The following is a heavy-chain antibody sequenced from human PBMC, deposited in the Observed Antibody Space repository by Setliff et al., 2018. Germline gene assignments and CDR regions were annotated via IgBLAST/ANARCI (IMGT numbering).Heavy chain of an antibody. D-gene: IGHD3-22*01. CDR2: INAANGKT. J-gene: IGHJ4*02. V-gene: IGHV1-3*01. CDR1: GYTFTSYG. Sequence: ASVKVSCKASGYTFTSYGVHWVRQAPGQRLEWMGWINAANGKTKYSQKFQGRVTITRDTSASTLYMELSSLRYEDTAVYYCAKDPGDSSGSFEYWGQGTPVTVSS. CDR3: AKDPGDSSGSFEY.